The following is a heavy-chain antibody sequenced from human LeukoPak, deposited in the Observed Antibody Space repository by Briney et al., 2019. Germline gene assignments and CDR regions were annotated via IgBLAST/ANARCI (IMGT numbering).Heavy chain of an antibody. D-gene: IGHD5-24*01. CDR2: IYYSGST. Sequence: SETLSLTCTVSGGSISSGGYYWSWIRQHPGKGLEWIGYIYYSGSTYYNPSLKSRVTISVDTSKNQFSLKLRSVTAADSDEYYCARHVTISGPYDASDIWGQGTKVTVSP. J-gene: IGHJ3*02. CDR1: GGSISSGGYY. V-gene: IGHV4-31*03. CDR3: ARHVTISGPYDASDI.